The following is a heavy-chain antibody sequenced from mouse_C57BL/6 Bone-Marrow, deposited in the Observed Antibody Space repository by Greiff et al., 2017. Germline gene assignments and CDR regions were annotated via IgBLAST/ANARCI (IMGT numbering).Heavy chain of an antibody. Sequence: EVKLMESGAELVRPGASVKLSCTASGFNIKDDYMHWVKQRPEQGLEWIGWIDPENGDTEYASKFQGKATITADTSSNTAYLQLSSLTSEDTAVXYCTTAAFDVWGTGTTVTVSS. CDR2: IDPENGDT. J-gene: IGHJ1*03. V-gene: IGHV14-4*01. CDR3: TTAAFDV. CDR1: GFNIKDDY.